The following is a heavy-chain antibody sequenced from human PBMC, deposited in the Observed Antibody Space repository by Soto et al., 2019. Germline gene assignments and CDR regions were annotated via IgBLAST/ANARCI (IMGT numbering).Heavy chain of an antibody. V-gene: IGHV4-59*01. CDR2: IYYSGST. D-gene: IGHD2-15*01. CDR1: GGSISSYY. Sequence: PSETLSLTCTVSGGSISSYYWSWIRQPPGKGLEWIGYIYYSGSTNYNPSLKSRVTISVDTSKNQFSLKLSSVTAADTAVYYCARVYCSGGSCPFDYWGQGTLVTVSS. J-gene: IGHJ4*02. CDR3: ARVYCSGGSCPFDY.